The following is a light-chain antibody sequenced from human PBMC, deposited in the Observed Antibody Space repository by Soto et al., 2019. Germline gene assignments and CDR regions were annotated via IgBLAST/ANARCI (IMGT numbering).Light chain of an antibody. Sequence: LSLSAGALSLYPGERATLSCRASQSVSNNYLAWYQQKPGQAPRLLIYGASNRATGIPDRFSGSGSGTDFTLTISRLEPDDFAVYYCQQYGSSGPFGQGTKAAIK. CDR2: GAS. J-gene: IGKJ1*01. V-gene: IGKV3-20*01. CDR1: QSVSNNY. CDR3: QQYGSSGP.